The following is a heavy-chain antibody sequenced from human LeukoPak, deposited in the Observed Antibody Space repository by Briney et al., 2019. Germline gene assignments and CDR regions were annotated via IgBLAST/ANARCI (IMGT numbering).Heavy chain of an antibody. Sequence: GGSLRLSCAASGLPFTRYAMTWVRQAPGKGLEWVSPISGSGGSTYYADSVKDRFTISRDNSKNTLYLQMNSLRAEDTAVYYCAKETVVVVAATPDAFDIWGQGTMVTVSS. CDR2: ISGSGGST. V-gene: IGHV3-23*01. D-gene: IGHD2-15*01. CDR1: GLPFTRYA. J-gene: IGHJ3*02. CDR3: AKETVVVVAATPDAFDI.